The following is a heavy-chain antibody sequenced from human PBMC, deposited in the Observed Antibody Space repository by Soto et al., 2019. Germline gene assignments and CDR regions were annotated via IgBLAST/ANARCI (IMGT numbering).Heavy chain of an antibody. CDR1: GGSISSGGYY. J-gene: IGHJ5*02. Sequence: SETLSLTCTVSGGSISSGGYYWSWIRQHPGKGLEWIGYTFYSGATYYNPSLKSRTIISVDTSKNQFSLTLTSLTAADTAVYYCARVQPYDYGANTGWLDPWGQGTLVTVSS. CDR3: ARVQPYDYGANTGWLDP. V-gene: IGHV4-31*03. CDR2: TFYSGAT. D-gene: IGHD4-17*01.